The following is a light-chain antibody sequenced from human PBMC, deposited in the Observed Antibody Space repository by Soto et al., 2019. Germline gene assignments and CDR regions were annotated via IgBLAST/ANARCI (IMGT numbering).Light chain of an antibody. V-gene: IGKV1-39*01. CDR1: RSINTY. Sequence: DIQMTQSPSSLSASVGDRVTITCRASRSINTYVNWYQQRPGKAPQLLIYSASSLHTGVPSRFSGSGAGTASTFTISSLFPEDLASYYCQQTYSTPRTFGQGTKVDIK. CDR2: SAS. J-gene: IGKJ1*01. CDR3: QQTYSTPRT.